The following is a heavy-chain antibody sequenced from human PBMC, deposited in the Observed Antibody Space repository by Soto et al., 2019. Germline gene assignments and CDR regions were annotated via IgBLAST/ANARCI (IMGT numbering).Heavy chain of an antibody. CDR3: ARVSIWQQLGTLNYYYGMDV. D-gene: IGHD6-13*01. J-gene: IGHJ6*02. CDR1: GGSISSGGYY. Sequence: SETLSLTCTVSGGSISSGGYYWSWIRQHPGKGLEWIGYIYYSGSTYYNPSLKSRVTISADTSKNQFSLKLSSVTAADTAVYYCARVSIWQQLGTLNYYYGMDVWGQGTTVTVSS. CDR2: IYYSGST. V-gene: IGHV4-31*03.